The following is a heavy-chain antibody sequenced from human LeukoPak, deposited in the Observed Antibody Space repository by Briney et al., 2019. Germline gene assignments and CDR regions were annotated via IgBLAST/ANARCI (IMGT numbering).Heavy chain of an antibody. D-gene: IGHD3-9*01. J-gene: IGHJ4*02. CDR1: GGSFSGYY. CDR2: INHSGST. V-gene: IGHV4-34*01. CDR3: ARGGGRSGYAFRDY. Sequence: SETLSLTCAVYGGSFSGYYWSWIRQPPGKGLEWIGEINHSGSTNYNPSLKSRVTISVDTSKNQFSLKLSSVTAADTAVYYFARGGGRSGYAFRDYWGQGTLVTVSS.